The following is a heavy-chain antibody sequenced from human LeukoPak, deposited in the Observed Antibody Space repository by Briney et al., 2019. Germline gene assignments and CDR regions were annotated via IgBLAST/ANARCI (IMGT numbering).Heavy chain of an antibody. Sequence: GASVKVSCKASGGTFSSYAISWVRQAPGQGLEWMGGIIPIFGTANYAQKFQGRVTITADKSTSTAHMELSSLRSEDTAVYYCARDQVSEGYFDYWGQGTLVTVSS. D-gene: IGHD6-6*01. CDR2: IIPIFGTA. CDR3: ARDQVSEGYFDY. CDR1: GGTFSSYA. J-gene: IGHJ4*02. V-gene: IGHV1-69*06.